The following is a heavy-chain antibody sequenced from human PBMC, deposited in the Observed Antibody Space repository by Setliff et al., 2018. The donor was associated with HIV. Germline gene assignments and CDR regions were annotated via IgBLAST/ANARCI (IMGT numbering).Heavy chain of an antibody. V-gene: IGHV7-4-1*01. CDR1: GYSFTNYA. Sequence: ASVKVSCKASGYSFTNYAMSWVRLAPGQGLEWMGWIKTDSGSPTYAPGFTGRFVFSVDTSVTTAYLQILSLKAEDTAVYYCARALYGDYGGDLNWLDPWGQGTLVTVS. J-gene: IGHJ5*02. CDR2: IKTDSGSP. D-gene: IGHD4-17*01. CDR3: ARALYGDYGGDLNWLDP.